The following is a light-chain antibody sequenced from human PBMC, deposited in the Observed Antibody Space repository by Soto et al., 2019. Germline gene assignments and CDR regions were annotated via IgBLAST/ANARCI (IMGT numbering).Light chain of an antibody. CDR1: QDVSTN. V-gene: IGKV3-15*01. CDR3: QHYGSSPT. J-gene: IGKJ2*01. CDR2: GAS. Sequence: ETVMTQSPDTLSVSPGESATLSCRASQDVSTNLAWFHQKPGQTPRLVLYGASKRATGIPARFSGSGSGRHFTLTISSLQSEDFAVYSCQHYGSSPTFGQGTKLEIK.